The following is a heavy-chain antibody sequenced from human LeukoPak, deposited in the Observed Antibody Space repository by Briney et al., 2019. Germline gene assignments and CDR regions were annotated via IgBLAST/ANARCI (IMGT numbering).Heavy chain of an antibody. CDR2: MFYSGST. CDR3: ARHGPRNYYYGMDV. Sequence: ETSETLSLTCTVSGGSISSDIYYWGWIRQPPGKGLEWIGSMFYSGSTHFTYSNPSLKPFLKSRVTISGDTSKNQFSLKLSSVTAADTAVYYCARHGPRNYYYGMDVWGQGTTVTVSS. J-gene: IGHJ6*02. V-gene: IGHV4-39*01. CDR1: GGSISSDIYY.